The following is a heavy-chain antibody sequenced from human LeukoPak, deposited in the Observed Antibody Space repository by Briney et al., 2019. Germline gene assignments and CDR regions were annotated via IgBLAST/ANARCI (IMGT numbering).Heavy chain of an antibody. J-gene: IGHJ6*04. D-gene: IGHD3-10*02. CDR3: AELGITIIGGV. CDR2: IGSSGSTI. Sequence: GGSLRLSCAASGFTFSSYEMNWVRQAPGKGLEWVSYIGSSGSTIYYADSVKGRFTISRDNAKSSLYLQMNSLRAEDTAVYYCAELGITIIGGVWGKGTTVTISS. V-gene: IGHV3-48*03. CDR1: GFTFSSYE.